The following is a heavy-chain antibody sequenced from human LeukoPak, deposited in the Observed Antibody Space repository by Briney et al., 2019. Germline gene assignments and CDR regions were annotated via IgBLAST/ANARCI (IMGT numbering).Heavy chain of an antibody. CDR1: GDSVSSNSAA. CDR2: TYYRSKWYN. CDR3: ARDRPTDIVLMVYATGMDV. V-gene: IGHV6-1*01. D-gene: IGHD2-8*01. Sequence: SQTLSLTCAISGDSVSSNSAAWNWIRQSPSRGLEWLGRTYYRSKWYNDYAVSVKSRITINPDTSKNQFSLQLNSVTPEDTAVYYCARDRPTDIVLMVYATGMDVWGQGTTATVSS. J-gene: IGHJ6*02.